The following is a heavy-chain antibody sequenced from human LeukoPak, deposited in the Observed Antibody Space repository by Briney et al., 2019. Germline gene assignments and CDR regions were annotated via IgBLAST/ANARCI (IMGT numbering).Heavy chain of an antibody. CDR2: IKQDGSEK. J-gene: IGHJ4*02. CDR3: ARALDSSGWYFDY. Sequence: GGSPRLSCAASGFTFSSYWMSWVRQAPGKGLEWVANIKQDGSEKYYVDSVKGRFTISRDNAKNSLYLQMNSLRAEDTAVYYCARALDSSGWYFDYWGQGTLVTVSS. V-gene: IGHV3-7*01. D-gene: IGHD6-19*01. CDR1: GFTFSSYW.